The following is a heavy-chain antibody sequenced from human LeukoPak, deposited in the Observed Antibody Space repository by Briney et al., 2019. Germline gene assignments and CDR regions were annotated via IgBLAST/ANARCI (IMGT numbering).Heavy chain of an antibody. CDR3: ARDIFVVGSYYYGAFDI. CDR1: GYTFTDYY. V-gene: IGHV1-2*02. CDR2: INPNSGGT. D-gene: IGHD1-26*01. Sequence: SVKVSCKASGYTFTDYYMHWVRQAPGQGLEWMGWINPNSGGTNYAQKFQGRVTMTRDMSITTAYMELSRLRSDDAAVYYCARDIFVVGSYYYGAFDIWGQGTVVTVSS. J-gene: IGHJ3*02.